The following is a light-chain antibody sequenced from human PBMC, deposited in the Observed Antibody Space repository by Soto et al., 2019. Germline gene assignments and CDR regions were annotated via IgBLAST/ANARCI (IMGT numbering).Light chain of an antibody. Sequence: EIVLTQSPGTLSLSPGYRYTLSCRASQTVSNNYLAWCQQKPGQAPRVIMYGASRRATGIPDRFSGGGSGTDFTLTISRLEPEDFAVYFCQQYAGPPTTFGQGTRLEIK. CDR1: QTVSNNY. J-gene: IGKJ5*01. V-gene: IGKV3-20*01. CDR3: QQYAGPPTT. CDR2: GAS.